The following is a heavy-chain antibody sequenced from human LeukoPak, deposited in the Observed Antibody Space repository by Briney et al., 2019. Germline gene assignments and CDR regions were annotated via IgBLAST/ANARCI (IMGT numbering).Heavy chain of an antibody. CDR3: AKVVQYTASTGTGLDY. V-gene: IGHV3-33*06. Sequence: PGTSLRLSCATSGFTFNNYPMHWVRQAPGKGLDWVAVIWYDGSYKYYADSVKGRFTISRDNSKSTLYLQMNSLRAEDTAIYYCAKVVQYTASTGTGLDYWGQGTLVTVSS. CDR2: IWYDGSYK. J-gene: IGHJ4*02. CDR1: GFTFNNYP. D-gene: IGHD6-13*01.